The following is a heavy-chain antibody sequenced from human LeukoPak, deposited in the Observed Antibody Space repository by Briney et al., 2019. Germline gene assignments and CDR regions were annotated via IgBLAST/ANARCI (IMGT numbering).Heavy chain of an antibody. Sequence: PSETLSLTCTVSGGSISSSSYYWGWIRQPPGKGLEWIGSIYYSGSTYYNPSLKSRVTISVDTSKNQFSLKLSSVTAADTAVYYCARLGGRSGYYPDYYYYYYMDVWGKGTTVTVSS. CDR3: ARLGGRSGYYPDYYYYYYMDV. J-gene: IGHJ6*03. CDR1: GGSISSSSYY. V-gene: IGHV4-39*01. D-gene: IGHD3-3*01. CDR2: IYYSGST.